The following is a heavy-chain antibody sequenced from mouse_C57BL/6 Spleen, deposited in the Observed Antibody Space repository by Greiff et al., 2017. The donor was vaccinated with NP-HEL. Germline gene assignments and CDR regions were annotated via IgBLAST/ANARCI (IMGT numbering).Heavy chain of an antibody. CDR2: IWSDGST. CDR3: ARHDDGYYLYAMDY. Sequence: VMLVESGPGLVAPSQSLSITCTVSGFSLTRYGVHWVRQPPGKGLEWLVVIWSDGSTTYNSALKSRLSISKDNSKSQVFLKMNSLQTDDTAMYYCARHDDGYYLYAMDYWGQGTSVTVSS. D-gene: IGHD2-3*01. J-gene: IGHJ4*01. CDR1: GFSLTRYG. V-gene: IGHV2-6-1*01.